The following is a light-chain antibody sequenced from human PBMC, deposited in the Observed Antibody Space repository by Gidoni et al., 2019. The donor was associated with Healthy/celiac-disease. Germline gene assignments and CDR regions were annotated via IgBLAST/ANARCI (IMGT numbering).Light chain of an antibody. Sequence: QSVLTQPPSVSEASRQRVTISCSGRSSNIGNHAVNWYQQLPGKAPKLLLYYDDLLPSGVSDRFSGSKSGTSASLAISGLQSEDEADYYCAAWDDSLNGPVFGGGTKLTVL. CDR2: YDD. CDR1: SSNIGNHA. CDR3: AAWDDSLNGPV. V-gene: IGLV1-36*01. J-gene: IGLJ2*01.